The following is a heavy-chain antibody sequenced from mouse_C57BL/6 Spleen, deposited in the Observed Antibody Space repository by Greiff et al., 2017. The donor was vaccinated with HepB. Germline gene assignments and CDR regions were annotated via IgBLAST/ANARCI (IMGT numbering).Heavy chain of an antibody. J-gene: IGHJ4*01. CDR2: ISSGSSTI. Sequence: EVQRVESGGGLVKPGGSLKLSCAASGFTFSDYGMHWVRQAPEKGLEWVAYISSGSSTIYYADTVKGRFTISRDNAKNTLFLQMTSLRSEDTAVYYCASPGSTPYYAMDYWGQGTSVTVSS. CDR1: GFTFSDYG. CDR3: ASPGSTPYYAMDY. D-gene: IGHD1-1*01. V-gene: IGHV5-17*01.